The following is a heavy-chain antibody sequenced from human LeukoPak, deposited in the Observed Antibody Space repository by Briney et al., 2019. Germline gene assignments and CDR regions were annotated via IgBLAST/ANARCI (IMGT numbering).Heavy chain of an antibody. J-gene: IGHJ4*02. CDR1: GFTFSSYS. Sequence: GGSLRLSCAASGFTFSSYSMNWVRQTPGKGLEWVAYITRSSSTIHYADSVKGRFTISRDNARSSLYLQMNSLRDEDTAVYYCVRDPDALDYWGQGTLVTVSS. CDR3: VRDPDALDY. CDR2: ITRSSSTI. V-gene: IGHV3-48*02.